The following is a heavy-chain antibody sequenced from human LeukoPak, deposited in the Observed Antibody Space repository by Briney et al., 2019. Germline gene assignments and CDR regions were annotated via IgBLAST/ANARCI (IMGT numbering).Heavy chain of an antibody. V-gene: IGHV3-48*02. CDR3: ARDQSDYYGSGSYSERSY. CDR1: VFTFSTYS. D-gene: IGHD3-10*01. CDR2: ISSSSGTI. Sequence: GGPLRLPCAASVFTFSTYSMKGLPQAPGKGREGVSYISSSSGTIYYADSVKGRFTISRDNAKNSLYLQMNGLRDEGTAVYYCARDQSDYYGSGSYSERSYWGQGTLVTVSS. J-gene: IGHJ4*02.